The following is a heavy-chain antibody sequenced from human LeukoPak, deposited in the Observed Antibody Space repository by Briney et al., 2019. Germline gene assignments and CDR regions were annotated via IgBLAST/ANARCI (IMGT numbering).Heavy chain of an antibody. Sequence: GGSLRLPCAASGFTFSSYGMHWVRQAPGKGLEWVAFIRYDGSNKYYADSVKGRFTISRDNSKNTLYLQMNSLRAEDTAVYYCAKAPIVGAYYFDYWGQGTLVTVSS. V-gene: IGHV3-30*02. CDR2: IRYDGSNK. J-gene: IGHJ4*02. D-gene: IGHD1-26*01. CDR1: GFTFSSYG. CDR3: AKAPIVGAYYFDY.